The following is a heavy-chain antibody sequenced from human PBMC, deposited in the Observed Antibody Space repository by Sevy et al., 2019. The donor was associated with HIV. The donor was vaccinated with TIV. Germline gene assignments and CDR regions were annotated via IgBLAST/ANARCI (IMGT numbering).Heavy chain of an antibody. CDR1: GFTFSYYS. Sequence: GGSLRLSCAASGFTFSYYSLTWVRQAPGKGLEWVSSISSAGSFIYYADSVKGRFTISRDSAKSSLYLQMNSLGVEDTAVYYCAGEEGGSHYIFGKLDYWGQGTLVTVSS. D-gene: IGHD1-26*01. CDR3: AGEEGGSHYIFGKLDY. J-gene: IGHJ4*02. CDR2: ISSAGSFI. V-gene: IGHV3-21*06.